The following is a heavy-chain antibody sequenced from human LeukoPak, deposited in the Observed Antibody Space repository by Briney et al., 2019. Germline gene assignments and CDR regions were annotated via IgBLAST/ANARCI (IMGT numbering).Heavy chain of an antibody. CDR2: IWYDGSNK. CDR1: GFTSSSYG. Sequence: PGGSLRLSCAASGFTSSSYGMHWVRQAPGKGLEWVAVIWYDGSNKYYADSVKGRFTISRDNSKNTLYLQMNSLRAEDTAVYYCAKGNLFYQLPSFDYWGQGTLVTVSS. D-gene: IGHD2-2*01. CDR3: AKGNLFYQLPSFDY. V-gene: IGHV3-33*06. J-gene: IGHJ4*02.